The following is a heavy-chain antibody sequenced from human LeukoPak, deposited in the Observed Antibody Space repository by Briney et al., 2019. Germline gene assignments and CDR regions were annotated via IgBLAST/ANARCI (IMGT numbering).Heavy chain of an antibody. D-gene: IGHD6-13*01. J-gene: IGHJ4*02. CDR3: AILTSIAAAVVDY. CDR2: INPNSGGT. V-gene: IGHV1-2*02. CDR1: GYTFTGNY. Sequence: APVKVSCKASGYTFTGNYMHWVRQAPGQGLEWMGWINPNSGGTNYAQKFQGRVTMTRDTSISTAYMELSRLRSDDTAVYYCAILTSIAAAVVDYWGQGTLVTVSS.